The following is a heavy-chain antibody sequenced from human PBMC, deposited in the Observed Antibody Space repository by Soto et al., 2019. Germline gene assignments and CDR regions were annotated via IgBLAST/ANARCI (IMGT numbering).Heavy chain of an antibody. J-gene: IGHJ4*02. V-gene: IGHV3-23*01. D-gene: IGHD1-26*01. Sequence: EVQLLESGGGLVQPGGSLRLSCAASGFTFSSYAMSWVRQAPGKGLEWVSVISGSGGSTYYADSVKGRFTISRDNSKNAFYMEMNSLRAEDTAVYYCGKGEVSASYSRVVDYLGPGTLVPVSS. CDR2: ISGSGGST. CDR3: GKGEVSASYSRVVDY. CDR1: GFTFSSYA.